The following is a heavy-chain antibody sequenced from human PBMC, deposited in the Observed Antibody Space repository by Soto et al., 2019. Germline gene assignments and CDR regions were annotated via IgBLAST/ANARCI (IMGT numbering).Heavy chain of an antibody. J-gene: IGHJ3*02. CDR1: GGSISSGGYY. Sequence: QVQLQESGPGLVKPSQTLSLTCTVSGGSISSGGYYWSWIRQHPGKGLEWIGYIYYSGSTYYNPCLRSRVTVPVDTSKNQFPLKLSSVTAADTAVYYCAGDTDHMGEGDDAFDIWGQGTMVTVSS. CDR2: IYYSGST. D-gene: IGHD3-16*01. V-gene: IGHV4-31*03. CDR3: AGDTDHMGEGDDAFDI.